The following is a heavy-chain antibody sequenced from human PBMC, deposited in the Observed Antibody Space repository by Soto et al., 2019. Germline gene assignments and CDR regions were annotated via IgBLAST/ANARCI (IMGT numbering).Heavy chain of an antibody. V-gene: IGHV1-24*01. CDR3: ATGSVPAAILYNYYGMDV. Sequence: ASVKVSCKVSGYTLTELSMHWVRQAPGKGLEWMGGFDPEDGETIYAQKFQGRVTMTEDTSTDTAYMELSSLRSEDTAVYYCATGSVPAAILYNYYGMDVWGQGTTVTVSS. D-gene: IGHD2-2*01. CDR2: FDPEDGET. J-gene: IGHJ6*02. CDR1: GYTLTELS.